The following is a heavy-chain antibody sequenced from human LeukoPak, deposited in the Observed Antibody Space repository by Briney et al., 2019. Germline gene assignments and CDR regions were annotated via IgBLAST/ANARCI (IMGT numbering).Heavy chain of an antibody. Sequence: ASVKVACKASGYIFTNHGISWVRQAPGQGLEWMGWISVYNGNTNYAQKLQGRVTMTTDTSTSTAYMELRSLRSDDTAVYYCARGESGIQHWGQGTLVTVSS. J-gene: IGHJ1*01. CDR2: ISVYNGNT. V-gene: IGHV1-18*01. CDR1: GYIFTNHG. CDR3: ARGESGIQH.